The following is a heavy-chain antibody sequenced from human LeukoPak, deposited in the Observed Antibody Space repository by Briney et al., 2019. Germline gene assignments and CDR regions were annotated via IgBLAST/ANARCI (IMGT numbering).Heavy chain of an antibody. CDR2: IYYSGST. CDR1: GCSVSSYY. J-gene: IGHJ3*02. Sequence: SETLSLTCTVSGCSVSSYYWSWIRQPPGKGLEWIGYIYYSGSTNYNPSLKSRVTISVDTSKKQFSLKLTSVTAADTAVYYCARDTGSNAFDIWGQGTMVTVSS. D-gene: IGHD3-9*01. V-gene: IGHV4-59*02. CDR3: ARDTGSNAFDI.